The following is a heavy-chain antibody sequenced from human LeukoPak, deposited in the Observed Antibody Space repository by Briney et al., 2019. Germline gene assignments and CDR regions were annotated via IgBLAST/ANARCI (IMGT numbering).Heavy chain of an antibody. Sequence: ASVKVSCKASGYTFTGYYMHWVRQAPGQGLEWMGWINPNSGGTNYAQKFQGRVTMTRDTSISTAYMELGRLRSDDTAVYYCARGTTVTTHYYYYYMDVWGKGTTVTVSS. CDR2: INPNSGGT. CDR1: GYTFTGYY. D-gene: IGHD4-11*01. V-gene: IGHV1-2*02. CDR3: ARGTTVTTHYYYYYMDV. J-gene: IGHJ6*03.